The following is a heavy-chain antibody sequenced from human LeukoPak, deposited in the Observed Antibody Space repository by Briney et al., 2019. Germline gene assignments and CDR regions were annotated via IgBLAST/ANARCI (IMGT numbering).Heavy chain of an antibody. Sequence: PSETLSLTCTVSGGSIGRYYWSWIRQPPGKGLEWIGYIYYSGITNYNPSLKSRVTISVDTSKNRFSLKLSSVTAADTAMYYCARDYQMSGTYSYYFDYWGQGTLVTVSS. V-gene: IGHV4-59*01. CDR1: GGSIGRYY. J-gene: IGHJ4*02. D-gene: IGHD1-26*01. CDR3: ARDYQMSGTYSYYFDY. CDR2: IYYSGIT.